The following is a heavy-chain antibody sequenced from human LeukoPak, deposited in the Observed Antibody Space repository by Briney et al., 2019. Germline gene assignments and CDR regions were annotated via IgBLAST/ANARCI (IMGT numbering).Heavy chain of an antibody. J-gene: IGHJ3*02. CDR2: ISYDGSNK. D-gene: IGHD3-10*01. Sequence: GRSLRLSCAASRFTFSSYAMHWVRQAPGKGLEWVAVISYDGSNKYYADSVKGRFTISRDNSKNTLYLQMNSLRAEDTAVYYCARGALRGSAFDIWGQGTMVTVSS. CDR1: RFTFSSYA. V-gene: IGHV3-30*01. CDR3: ARGALRGSAFDI.